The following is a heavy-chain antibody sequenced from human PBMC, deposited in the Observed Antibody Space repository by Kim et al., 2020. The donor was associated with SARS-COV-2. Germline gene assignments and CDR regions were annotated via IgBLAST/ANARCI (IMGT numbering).Heavy chain of an antibody. CDR1: GFTFSSYG. J-gene: IGHJ4*02. CDR3: AKDGGYYYGSGSYYNDVAPPMYYFDY. D-gene: IGHD3-10*01. V-gene: IGHV3-30*18. CDR2: ISYDGSNK. Sequence: GGSLRHSCAASGFTFSSYGMHWVRQAPGKGLEWVAVISYDGSNKYYADSVKGRFTISRDNSKNTLYLQMNSLRAEDTAVYYCAKDGGYYYGSGSYYNDVAPPMYYFDYWGQGTLVTVSS.